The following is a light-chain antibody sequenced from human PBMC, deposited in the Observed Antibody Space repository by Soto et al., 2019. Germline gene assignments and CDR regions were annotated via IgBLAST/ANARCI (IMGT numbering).Light chain of an antibody. V-gene: IGKV3D-15*01. CDR3: QQYNNWPPIT. Sequence: EIVLTRSPATISFSPTERAHVXGKDIQSVSSSYLAWYQQKPGQAPRLLIYGASTRATGIPARFSGSGSGTEFTLSISSLPSEDSAVYYCQQYNNWPPITFGQGTRLENK. CDR1: QSVSSSY. J-gene: IGKJ5*01. CDR2: GAS.